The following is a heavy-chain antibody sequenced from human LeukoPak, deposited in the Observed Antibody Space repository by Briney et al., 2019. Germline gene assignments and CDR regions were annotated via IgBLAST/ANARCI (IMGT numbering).Heavy chain of an antibody. CDR3: ARLSPFSDY. CDR2: IYYSGSP. Sequence: SETLSLTCTVSGGSISSSSYYWGWIRQPPGKGLEWIGSIYYSGSPYYNPSLKSRVTISVDTSKNQFSLKLSSVTAADTAVYYCARLSPFSDYWGQGTLVTVSS. J-gene: IGHJ4*02. CDR1: GGSISSSSYY. V-gene: IGHV4-39*01.